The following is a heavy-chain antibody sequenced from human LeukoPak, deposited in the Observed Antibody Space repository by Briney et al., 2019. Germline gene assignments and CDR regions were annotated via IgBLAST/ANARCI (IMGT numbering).Heavy chain of an antibody. Sequence: GGSLRLSCAASGFTFSSYTMNWVRQAPGKGLEWVSSISSSSLYIYYADSVKGRFTISRDNAKNSLDLQMNSLRAEDTAVYYCARERIRCRGDCNDDWGQGTLVTVSS. CDR2: ISSSSLYI. J-gene: IGHJ4*02. D-gene: IGHD2-21*02. CDR1: GFTFSSYT. CDR3: ARERIRCRGDCNDD. V-gene: IGHV3-21*01.